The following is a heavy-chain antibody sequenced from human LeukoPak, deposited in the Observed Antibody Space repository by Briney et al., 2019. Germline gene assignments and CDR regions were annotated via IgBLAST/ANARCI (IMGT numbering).Heavy chain of an antibody. CDR1: GFTFRSCT. D-gene: IGHD6-19*01. V-gene: IGHV3-21*06. J-gene: IGHJ4*02. Sequence: GGSLRLSCSGSGFTFRSCTMTWVRQAPGKGLEWVSSIDGDGTLKYYADSLEGRFTISRDNANNSVYLKMNSLTADDSGLYLCARDYSSGWFGKGAYWGQGTRVLVSS. CDR3: ARDYSSGWFGKGAY. CDR2: IDGDGTLK.